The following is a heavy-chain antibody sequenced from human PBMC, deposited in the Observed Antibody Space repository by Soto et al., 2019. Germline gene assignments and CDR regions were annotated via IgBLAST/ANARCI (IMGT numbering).Heavy chain of an antibody. CDR2: IYYSGST. Sequence: SETLSLTCTVSGGSVSSGSYYWSWIRQPPGKGLEWIGYIYYSGSTNYNPSLKSRVTISVDKSKNQFSLKLSSVTAADTAVYYCARGGPNWTIFGVADFDYWGQGTLVTVSS. D-gene: IGHD3-3*01. CDR3: ARGGPNWTIFGVADFDY. J-gene: IGHJ4*02. V-gene: IGHV4-61*01. CDR1: GGSVSSGSYY.